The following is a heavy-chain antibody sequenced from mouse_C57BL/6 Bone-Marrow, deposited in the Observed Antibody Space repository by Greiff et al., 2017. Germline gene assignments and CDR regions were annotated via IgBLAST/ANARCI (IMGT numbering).Heavy chain of an antibody. V-gene: IGHV5-15*01. CDR2: ISNLAYSI. CDR1: GFTFSDYG. J-gene: IGHJ4*01. CDR3: AREGMGLLQGNYARDY. D-gene: IGHD2-3*01. Sequence: EVMLVESGGGLVQPGGSLKLSCAASGFTFSDYGMAWVRQAPRKGPEWVAFISNLAYSIYYADTVTGRFTISRENAKNTVYLEMSSLRSEDTAMYYCAREGMGLLQGNYARDYGGQGTSVTVSS.